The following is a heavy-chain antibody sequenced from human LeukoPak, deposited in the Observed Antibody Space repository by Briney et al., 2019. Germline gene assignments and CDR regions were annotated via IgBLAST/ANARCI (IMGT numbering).Heavy chain of an antibody. D-gene: IGHD3-3*01. Sequence: GGSLRLSCATSGFTFSGFAMCWVRQAPGKGLEWVSAITTSGGETNYADSVKGRFTISRDNSKSTLFLQMHSLRGDDTAVYYYAKGHYDDWYYFDYWGQGALVTVSS. CDR2: ITTSGGET. CDR3: AKGHYDDWYYFDY. CDR1: GFTFSGFA. J-gene: IGHJ4*02. V-gene: IGHV3-23*01.